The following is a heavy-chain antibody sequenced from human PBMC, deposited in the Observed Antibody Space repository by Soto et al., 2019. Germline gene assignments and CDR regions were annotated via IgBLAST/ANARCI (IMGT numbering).Heavy chain of an antibody. CDR3: ARESGDIVVVPTTTEDYGMDV. J-gene: IGHJ6*02. CDR2: INAGNGNT. V-gene: IGHV1-3*01. Sequence: QVQLVQSGAEVKKPGASVKVSCKASGYTLTSYAMHWVRQAPGQRLEWMGWINAGNGNTKYSQKFQDRVTITRDTSAITAYMELSSLRSEDTTVYYCARESGDIVVVPTTTEDYGMDVWGQGTTVTVPS. D-gene: IGHD2-2*01. CDR1: GYTLTSYA.